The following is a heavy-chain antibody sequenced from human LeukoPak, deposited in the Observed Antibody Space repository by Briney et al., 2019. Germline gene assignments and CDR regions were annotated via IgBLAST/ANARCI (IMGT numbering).Heavy chain of an antibody. CDR1: GYTFTGYY. J-gene: IGHJ4*02. CDR3: ARGRLGYCSGGSCYVGSNFDY. Sequence: GASVKVSCKASGYTFTGYYTHWVRQAPGQGLEWMGWINPNSGGTNYAQKFQGRVTMTRDTSISTAYMELSRLRSDDTAVYYCARGRLGYCSGGSCYVGSNFDYWGQGTLVTVSS. V-gene: IGHV1-2*02. D-gene: IGHD2-15*01. CDR2: INPNSGGT.